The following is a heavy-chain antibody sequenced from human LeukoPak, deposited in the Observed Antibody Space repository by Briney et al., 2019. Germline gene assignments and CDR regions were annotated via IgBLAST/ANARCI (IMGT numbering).Heavy chain of an antibody. CDR2: IYYSGST. CDR1: GGSISSGGYY. D-gene: IGHD6-6*01. CDR3: ARGDSSSSVAL. J-gene: IGHJ4*02. Sequence: SETLSLTCTVSGGSISSGGYYWSWIRQHPGKGLEWIGYIYYSGSTYYNLSLKSRVTISVDTSKNQFSLKLSSVTAADTAVYYCARGDSSSSVALWGQGTLVTVSS. V-gene: IGHV4-31*03.